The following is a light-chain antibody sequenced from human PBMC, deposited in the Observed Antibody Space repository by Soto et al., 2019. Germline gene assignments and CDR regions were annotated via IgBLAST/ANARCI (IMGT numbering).Light chain of an antibody. CDR1: QSVSVS. CDR3: VTRRNWMWT. CDR2: DAS. V-gene: IGKV3-11*01. Sequence: EIVLTQSPATLSLSPGERATLSCRASQSVSVSLGWFQQKPGQAPRLLIYDASVRASGVPARFSGSGSGTDFPLPISGLEPEDFAVSYCVTRRNWMWTFAPGTQV. J-gene: IGKJ1*01.